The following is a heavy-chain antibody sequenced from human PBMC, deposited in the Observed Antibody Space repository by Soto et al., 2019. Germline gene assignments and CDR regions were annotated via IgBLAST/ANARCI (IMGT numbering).Heavy chain of an antibody. J-gene: IGHJ4*02. Sequence: EVQLLESGGGLVQRGGSLRLSCAASGFAFSIYAMTWVRQAPGKGLEWVSSITGSGHNTYYADSVKGRFTISRDNSKNTLDLQMNSLRAEDTAVYYCAKRRANDPPYFDYWGLGTLVTVSS. D-gene: IGHD1-1*01. CDR2: ITGSGHNT. CDR1: GFAFSIYA. CDR3: AKRRANDPPYFDY. V-gene: IGHV3-23*01.